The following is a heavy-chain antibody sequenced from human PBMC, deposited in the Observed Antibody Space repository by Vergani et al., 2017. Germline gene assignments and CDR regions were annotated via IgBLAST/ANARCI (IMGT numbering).Heavy chain of an antibody. CDR3: ARAEEQQLVGDY. J-gene: IGHJ4*02. D-gene: IGHD6-13*01. V-gene: IGHV3-23*01. CDR1: GFTFSSYA. CDR2: ISGSGGST. Sequence: EVQLLESGGGLVQPGGSLRLSCAASGFTFSSYAMSWVRQAPGKGLEWVSAISGSGGSTYYADSVKGRFTISRDNSKNTLYLQMNSLRAEDTAVCYCARAEEQQLVGDYWGQGTLVTVSS.